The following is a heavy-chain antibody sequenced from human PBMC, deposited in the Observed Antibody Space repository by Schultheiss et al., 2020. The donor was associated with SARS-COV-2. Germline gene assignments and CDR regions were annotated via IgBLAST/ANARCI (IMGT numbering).Heavy chain of an antibody. CDR2: MNPNSGNT. D-gene: IGHD6-6*01. CDR3: ARDSSSSGFDY. V-gene: IGHV1-8*01. Sequence: SVKVSCKASGYTFTSYDINWVRQATGQGLEWMGWMNPNSGNTGYAQKFQGRVTMTTDTSTSTAYMELRSLRSDDTAVYYCARDSSSSGFDYWGQGTLVTVSS. J-gene: IGHJ4*02. CDR1: GYTFTSYD.